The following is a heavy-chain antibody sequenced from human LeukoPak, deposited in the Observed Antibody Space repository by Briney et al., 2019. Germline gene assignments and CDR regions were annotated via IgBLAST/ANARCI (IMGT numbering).Heavy chain of an antibody. V-gene: IGHV4-31*03. D-gene: IGHD3-10*01. J-gene: IGHJ6*02. CDR3: ARDVPPWVPGIMGMDV. CDR1: GGSISSGGYY. CDR2: IYYSGST. Sequence: SETLSLTCTVSGGSISSGGYYWSWIRQHPGKGLEWIGYIYYSGSTYYNPSLKSRVTISVDTSKNQFSLKLSSVTAADTAVYYCARDVPPWVPGIMGMDVWGQGTTVTVSS.